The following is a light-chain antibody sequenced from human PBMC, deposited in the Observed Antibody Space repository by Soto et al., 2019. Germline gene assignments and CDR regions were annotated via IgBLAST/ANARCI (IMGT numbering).Light chain of an antibody. J-gene: IGKJ1*01. CDR1: QSVSSS. CDR2: GAS. V-gene: IGKV3-15*01. Sequence: EIVMTHSPATLSVSPCERATLSFRASQSVSSSVAWYQQKPGQAPRLLIYGASTRATGIPARFSGSGSGTDFTLTISSLEPEDFAVYYCQQRSNWQWTFGQGTKVDIK. CDR3: QQRSNWQWT.